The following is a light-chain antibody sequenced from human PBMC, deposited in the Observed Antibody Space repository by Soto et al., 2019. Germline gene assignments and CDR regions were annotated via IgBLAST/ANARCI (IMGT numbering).Light chain of an antibody. CDR3: QQYGSSPIT. CDR1: QSVSSSN. Sequence: EIVLTQSPGTLSLSPGERATLSCRASQSVSSSNFAWYQQKPGQAPRLLIYDASNRATGIPDRFSGSGSGTDFTLTISRLEPEDFAVYYCQQYGSSPITFGQGTRLENK. CDR2: DAS. J-gene: IGKJ5*01. V-gene: IGKV3-20*01.